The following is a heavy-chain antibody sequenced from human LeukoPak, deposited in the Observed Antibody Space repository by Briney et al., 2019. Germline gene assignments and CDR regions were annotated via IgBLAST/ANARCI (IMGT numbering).Heavy chain of an antibody. CDR2: IIQDGSEK. J-gene: IGHJ4*02. Sequence: GGSLRFSCAASGFTFCNSWMSWVRQAPGQGLEWVANIIQDGSEKYYVDSVEGRFTISRDNAKNSLSLQMDSLRGEDTAVYFCVRALGSSSADFWGQGTLVTVSS. CDR3: VRALGSSSADF. V-gene: IGHV3-7*01. CDR1: GFTFCNSW. D-gene: IGHD6-6*01.